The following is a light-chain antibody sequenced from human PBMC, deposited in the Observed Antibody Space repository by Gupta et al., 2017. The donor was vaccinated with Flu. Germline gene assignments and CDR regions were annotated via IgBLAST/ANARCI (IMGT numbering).Light chain of an antibody. CDR3: ATWDASLNGWV. J-gene: IGLJ3*02. CDR1: SCNIGTNP. V-gene: IGLV1-44*01. Sequence: SVLTQPPSASGTPGQRVTISCSGDSCNIGTNPVNWYQQLPGTAPKLLIFFNDQRPSGVPVRFSGSKSGTSASLAISGLQSEDEADYYCATWDASLNGWVFGGGTKLTVL. CDR2: FND.